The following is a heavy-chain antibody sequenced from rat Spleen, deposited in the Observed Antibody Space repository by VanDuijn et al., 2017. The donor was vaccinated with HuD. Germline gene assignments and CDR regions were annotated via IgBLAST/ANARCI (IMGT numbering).Heavy chain of an antibody. CDR2: ISPSGGST. CDR3: TQQLGDWFAY. CDR1: GFTFSISG. J-gene: IGHJ2*01. V-gene: IGHV5-27*01. D-gene: IGHD1-10*01. Sequence: EVQLAESGGGLAQPGRSLTLSCAVSGFTFSISGLAWVRQAPTKGLEWVASISPSGGSTYYRDSVKGRFTISRDNAKSTLYLQMDSLRSEDTATYYCTQQLGDWFAYWGQGVMVTVSS.